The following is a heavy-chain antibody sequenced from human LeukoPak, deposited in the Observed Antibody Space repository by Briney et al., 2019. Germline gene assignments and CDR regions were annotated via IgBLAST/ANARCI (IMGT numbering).Heavy chain of an antibody. V-gene: IGHV3-30*18. CDR3: AKDEGYRSSTSCYATLDY. CDR1: GFTFSSYG. CDR2: ISYDGSNK. J-gene: IGHJ4*02. Sequence: PGRSLRLSCAASGFTFSSYGMHWVRQAPGKGLEWVAVISYDGSNKYYADSVKGRFTISRDNSKNTLYLQMNSLRAEDTAVYYCAKDEGYRSSTSCYATLDYWGQGTLVTVSS. D-gene: IGHD2-2*01.